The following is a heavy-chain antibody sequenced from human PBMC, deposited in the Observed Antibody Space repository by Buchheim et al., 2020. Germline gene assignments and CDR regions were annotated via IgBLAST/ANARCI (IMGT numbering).Heavy chain of an antibody. J-gene: IGHJ6*02. D-gene: IGHD2-2*01. V-gene: IGHV4-34*01. CDR1: GGSFSGYY. CDR2: INHSGST. CDR3: ARVTGYCSSTSCYQGYYYYYGMDV. Sequence: QVQLQQWGAGLLKPSETLSLTCAVYGGSFSGYYWIWIRQPPGKGLEWIGEINHSGSTNYNPSLKSRVTISVDTSKNQFSLKVSSVTAADTAVYYCARVTGYCSSTSCYQGYYYYYGMDVWGQGTT.